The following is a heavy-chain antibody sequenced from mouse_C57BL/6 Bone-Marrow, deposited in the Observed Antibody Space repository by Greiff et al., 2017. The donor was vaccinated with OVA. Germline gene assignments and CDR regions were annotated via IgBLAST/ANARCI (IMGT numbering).Heavy chain of an antibody. CDR1: GYTFTSHW. Sequence: QVHVKQSGPELVRPGASVKISCKAPGYTFTSHWMQWVRQRPGQGLEWIGEIYPGSGSHYYNEKFKGKATLTVDTSSSTSYMQLSSLTSEDSAVYFCARPDYYIWFAYWGQVTLVTVSA. J-gene: IGHJ3*01. CDR2: IYPGSGSH. D-gene: IGHD2-12*01. V-gene: IGHV1-56*01. CDR3: ARPDYYIWFAY.